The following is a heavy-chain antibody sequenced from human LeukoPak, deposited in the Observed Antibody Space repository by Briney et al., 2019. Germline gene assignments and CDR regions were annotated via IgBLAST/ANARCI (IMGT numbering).Heavy chain of an antibody. CDR3: ARDPPAAAGDY. J-gene: IGHJ4*02. Sequence: SETLSLTCTVSGYSISSDYYWGWIRQPPGKGLDWIGSMYHSGSTYYNPSLKSRFTISVDTSKNQFSLKLSAVTAADTAVYYCARDPPAAAGDYWGQGTLVTVSS. CDR1: GYSISSDYY. CDR2: MYHSGST. V-gene: IGHV4-38-2*02. D-gene: IGHD6-13*01.